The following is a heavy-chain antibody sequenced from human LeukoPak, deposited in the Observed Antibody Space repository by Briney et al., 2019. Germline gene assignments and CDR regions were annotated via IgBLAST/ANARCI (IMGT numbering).Heavy chain of an antibody. V-gene: IGHV3-33*08. Sequence: GGSLRLSCVASGFTFSSYAMSWVRQAPGKGLEWVAVIWFDGTNKYYADSVRGRLTISRDNSKNTLYLQMSSLRAEDTAVYYCARDRGVAAHLDYWGQGTLVTVSS. CDR3: ARDRGVAAHLDY. J-gene: IGHJ4*02. CDR2: IWFDGTNK. D-gene: IGHD5-12*01. CDR1: GFTFSSYA.